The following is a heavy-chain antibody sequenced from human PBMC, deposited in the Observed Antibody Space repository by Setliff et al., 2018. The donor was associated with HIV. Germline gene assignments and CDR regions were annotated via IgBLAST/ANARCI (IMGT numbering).Heavy chain of an antibody. Sequence: PSETLSLTCAVYGGSFNEYYWNWIRQIPGKGLEWIGEINHSGSTNYNESLKRRLRISVDTSKNQFSSSLNSVTAADTAVYYCARAYRDNVWGSWRQISSWFDSWGQENLVTVS. CDR1: GGSFNEYY. V-gene: IGHV4-34*01. J-gene: IGHJ5*01. D-gene: IGHD3-16*01. CDR3: ARAYRDNVWGSWRQISSWFDS. CDR2: INHSGST.